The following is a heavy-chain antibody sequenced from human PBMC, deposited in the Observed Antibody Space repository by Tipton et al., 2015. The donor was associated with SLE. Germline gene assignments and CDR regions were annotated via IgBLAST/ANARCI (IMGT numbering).Heavy chain of an antibody. CDR2: ISSSGDST. Sequence: SLRLSCAVSGFTVTSCAMGWVRQAPGKGLEWVSTISSSGDSTYYADSVKGRFTISRDNSKNTLYLQMNILRAEDTAVYYCAKDDKWAGGYFDYWGQGTLVTVSS. J-gene: IGHJ4*02. D-gene: IGHD1-26*01. CDR1: GFTVTSCA. V-gene: IGHV3-23*01. CDR3: AKDDKWAGGYFDY.